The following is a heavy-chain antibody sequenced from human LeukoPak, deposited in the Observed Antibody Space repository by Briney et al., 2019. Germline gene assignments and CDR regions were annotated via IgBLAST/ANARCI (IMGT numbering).Heavy chain of an antibody. V-gene: IGHV3-23*01. CDR2: ISGSGGST. Sequence: SGGSLRLSCAASGFTFSSYAMSWVRQAPGKGLEWVSAISGSGGSTYYADSVKGRFTISRDNSKNTLSLQMNSLRAEDTAVYYCAKIGTGYSYGYYYFDYWGQGTLVTVSS. CDR3: AKIGTGYSYGYYYFDY. D-gene: IGHD5-18*01. J-gene: IGHJ4*02. CDR1: GFTFSSYA.